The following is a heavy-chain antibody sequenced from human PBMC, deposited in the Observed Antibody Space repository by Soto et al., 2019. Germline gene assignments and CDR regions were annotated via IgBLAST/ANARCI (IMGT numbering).Heavy chain of an antibody. CDR2: ISNDGSIT. J-gene: IGHJ4*02. V-gene: IGHV3-74*01. Sequence: FSTYWMHWVRQTPGTGLVWVSRISNDGSITNYADSVKGRFTISRDNAKNTLYLQMNSLRAEDTAVYYCAKDLTWNQADYWGQGALVTVSS. D-gene: IGHD1-1*01. CDR3: AKDLTWNQADY. CDR1: FSTYW.